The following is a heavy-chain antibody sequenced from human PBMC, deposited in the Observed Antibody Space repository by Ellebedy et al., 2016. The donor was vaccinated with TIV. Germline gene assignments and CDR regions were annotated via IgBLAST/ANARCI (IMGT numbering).Heavy chain of an antibody. J-gene: IGHJ6*02. V-gene: IGHV1-3*01. CDR3: ARDLPIGSAHYYGMDV. CDR1: GYSFTTFT. Sequence: AASVKVSCKASGYSFTTFTIHWVRQAPGQRPEWMGWINPDNGDTKHSQKFQARVTITRDTFASTAYMELSSLRSEDTAVYYCARDLPIGSAHYYGMDVWGQGTTVTVSS. CDR2: INPDNGDT. D-gene: IGHD6-25*01.